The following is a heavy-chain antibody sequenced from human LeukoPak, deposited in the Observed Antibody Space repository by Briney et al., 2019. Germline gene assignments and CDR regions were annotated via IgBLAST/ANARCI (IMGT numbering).Heavy chain of an antibody. CDR1: GFTFSSYG. J-gene: IGHJ4*02. V-gene: IGHV3-33*01. CDR3: ARGSGDSSGYYHDY. Sequence: GGSLRLSCAASGFTFSSYGMHWVRQAPGKGLEWVAVIWYDGSNKYYADSVKGRFTISRDNSKNTLYLQMNSLRAEDTAVYYCARGSGDSSGYYHDYWGQGTLVTVSS. CDR2: IWYDGSNK. D-gene: IGHD3-22*01.